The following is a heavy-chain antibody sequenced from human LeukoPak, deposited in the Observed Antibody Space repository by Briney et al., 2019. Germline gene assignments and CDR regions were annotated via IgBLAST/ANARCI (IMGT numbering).Heavy chain of an antibody. Sequence: PGGSLRLSCAASGFTFSSYSMNWVRQAPGKGLEWVSSISSSSTYIYYADSVKGRFTISRDNAKNSLHLQMNSLRAEDTAVYYCARGGSSWSPSYYFDYWGQGTLVTVSS. D-gene: IGHD6-13*01. V-gene: IGHV3-21*01. J-gene: IGHJ4*02. CDR3: ARGGSSWSPSYYFDY. CDR1: GFTFSSYS. CDR2: ISSSSTYI.